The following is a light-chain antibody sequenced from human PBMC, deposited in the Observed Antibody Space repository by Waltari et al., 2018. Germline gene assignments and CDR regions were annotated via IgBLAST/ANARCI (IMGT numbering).Light chain of an antibody. CDR3: QQYNSYST. CDR2: DAS. CDR1: QTINGW. V-gene: IGKV1-5*01. Sequence: DIQMTQSPSTLSASVGDRVTITCRASQTINGWLAWYQQKPGKAPELLIHDASTLESGVPPRFSGSGSGTEFTLTISSVQPEDVATYYCQQYNSYSTFGQGTKLEIK. J-gene: IGKJ2*01.